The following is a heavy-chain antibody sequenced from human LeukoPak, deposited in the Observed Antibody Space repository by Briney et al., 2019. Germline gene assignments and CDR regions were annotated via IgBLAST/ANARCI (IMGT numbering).Heavy chain of an antibody. D-gene: IGHD4-17*01. CDR3: ARTEDSGDYGNWFDP. Sequence: SETLSLTCTVSGGSISSYYWIWIRQPPGKGLEWIGYIYYSGSTNYNPSLKSRVTISVDTSKNQCSLKLNSVTAADTAVYYCARTEDSGDYGNWFDPWGQGTLVTVSS. V-gene: IGHV4-59*01. CDR1: GGSISSYY. CDR2: IYYSGST. J-gene: IGHJ5*02.